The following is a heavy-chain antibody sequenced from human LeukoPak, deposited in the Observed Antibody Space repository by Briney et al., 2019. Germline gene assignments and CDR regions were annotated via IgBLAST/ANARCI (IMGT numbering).Heavy chain of an antibody. D-gene: IGHD6-19*01. CDR2: ISGSGGST. Sequence: GGSLRLSCAASGFTFSSYAMSWVRQAPGKGLEWVSAISGSGGSTYYADSVKGRFTISRDNSKNTPYLQMNSLRAEDTAVYYCAKSSSGWPYSWFDPWGQGTLVTVSS. V-gene: IGHV3-23*01. CDR1: GFTFSSYA. J-gene: IGHJ5*02. CDR3: AKSSSGWPYSWFDP.